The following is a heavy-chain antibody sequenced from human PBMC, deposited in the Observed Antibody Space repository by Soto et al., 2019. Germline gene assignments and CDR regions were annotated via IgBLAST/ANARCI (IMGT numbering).Heavy chain of an antibody. CDR3: ARAMAYYDSSGYGNIDY. Sequence: PSETLSLTCTVSGGSISSGGYYWSWIRQHPGKGLEWIGYIYYSGSTYYNPSLKSRVTISVDTSKNQFSLKLSSVTAADTAVYYCARAMAYYDSSGYGNIDYWGQGTLVTSPQ. J-gene: IGHJ4*02. CDR1: GGSISSGGYY. CDR2: IYYSGST. V-gene: IGHV4-31*03. D-gene: IGHD3-22*01.